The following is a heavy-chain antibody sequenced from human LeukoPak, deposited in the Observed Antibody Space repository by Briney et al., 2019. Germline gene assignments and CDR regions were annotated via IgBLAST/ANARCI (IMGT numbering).Heavy chain of an antibody. CDR1: GYNFAHDW. Sequence: GESLKISCKGSGYNFAHDWIGWVRQMPGKGLEWMGIIFPDDSDTIYSPSFQGQVTISADKSISTAYLQWSSLKASDTAMYYCARPLNVFYYDSSGRMPDAFDIWGQGTMVTVSS. V-gene: IGHV5-51*01. D-gene: IGHD3-22*01. CDR2: IFPDDSDT. CDR3: ARPLNVFYYDSSGRMPDAFDI. J-gene: IGHJ3*02.